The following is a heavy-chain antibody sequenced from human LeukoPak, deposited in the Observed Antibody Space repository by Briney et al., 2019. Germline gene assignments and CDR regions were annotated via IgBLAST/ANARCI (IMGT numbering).Heavy chain of an antibody. V-gene: IGHV4-34*01. CDR1: GGSFSGYY. CDR3: ARLYYDSSGAN. Sequence: PSETLSLTCAVYGGSFSGYYWSWIRQPPGKGLEWIGEVNHSGSTNYNPSLKSRVTISVDTSKNQFSLKLSSVTAADTAVYYCARLYYDSSGANWGQGTLVTVSS. D-gene: IGHD3-22*01. CDR2: VNHSGST. J-gene: IGHJ4*02.